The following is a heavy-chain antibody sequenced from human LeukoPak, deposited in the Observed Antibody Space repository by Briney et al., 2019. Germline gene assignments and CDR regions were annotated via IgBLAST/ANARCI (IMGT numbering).Heavy chain of an antibody. V-gene: IGHV1-18*01. CDR2: ISAYNGNT. J-gene: IGHJ6*02. Sequence: GASVKVSCKASGYTFTSYGISWVRQAPGQGLEWMGWISAYNGNTNYAQKLQGRVTMTTDTSTSTAYMELRSLRSDDTAVYYCARKGFRDYDILTGFLYYYYALDVWGQGTTVTVSS. CDR1: GYTFTSYG. D-gene: IGHD3-9*01. CDR3: ARKGFRDYDILTGFLYYYYALDV.